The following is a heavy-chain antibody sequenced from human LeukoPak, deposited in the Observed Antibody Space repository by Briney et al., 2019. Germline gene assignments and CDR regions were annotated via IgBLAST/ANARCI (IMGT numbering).Heavy chain of an antibody. J-gene: IGHJ3*02. Sequence: GGSLRLSCAAAGFTFSSYAMSWVRQAPGKGLEWVSAISGSGGSTYYADSVKGRFTISRDNAKNSLYLQMNSLRAEDTAVYYCARAFRDAFDIWGQGTMVTVSS. CDR3: ARAFRDAFDI. CDR2: ISGSGGST. V-gene: IGHV3-23*01. CDR1: GFTFSSYA.